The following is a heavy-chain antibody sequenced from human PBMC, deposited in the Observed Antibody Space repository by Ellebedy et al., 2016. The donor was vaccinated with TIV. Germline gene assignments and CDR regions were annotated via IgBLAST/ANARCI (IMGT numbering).Heavy chain of an antibody. CDR3: ARGGVSLQLVLYFDY. CDR1: GAPNRSYC. J-gene: IGHJ4*02. CDR2: INHSGST. D-gene: IGHD6-13*01. Sequence: MPGGSLRLSCTVSGAPNRSYCWGWSRQTPGKGLVWVGEINHSGSTNYNPSLKSRVTISVDTSKNQFSLKLRSVTAADTAVYYCARGGVSLQLVLYFDYWGQGTLVTVSS. V-gene: IGHV4-34*01.